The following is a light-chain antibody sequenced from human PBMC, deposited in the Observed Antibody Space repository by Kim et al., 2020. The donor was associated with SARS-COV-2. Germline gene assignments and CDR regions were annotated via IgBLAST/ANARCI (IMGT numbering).Light chain of an antibody. J-gene: IGLJ2*01. CDR2: DVS. Sequence: QSALTQPASVSGSPGQSITISCTGTSSDVGGYNYVSWYQQHPGKAPKLMIYDVSKRPSGVSNRFSGSKSGNTASLTISGLQAEDEADYYCSSYTSSSNDVLVVFGGGTQLTVL. CDR3: SSYTSSSNDVLVV. V-gene: IGLV2-14*01. CDR1: SSDVGGYNY.